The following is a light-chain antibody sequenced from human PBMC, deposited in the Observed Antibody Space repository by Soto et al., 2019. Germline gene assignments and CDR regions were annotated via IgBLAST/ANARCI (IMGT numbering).Light chain of an antibody. V-gene: IGKV3-20*01. CDR2: GAS. CDR3: QQYDNTPRT. CDR1: ESVSSGY. J-gene: IGKJ1*01. Sequence: EIVLTQSPGTLSLSPGERATRFCRASESVSSGYLAWYQQKPGQAPRLLIYGASSRASGTPDRFSGSGSGTAFTGTAFTLTISGLEPEDSAVYYCQQYDNTPRTFGQGTKVEI.